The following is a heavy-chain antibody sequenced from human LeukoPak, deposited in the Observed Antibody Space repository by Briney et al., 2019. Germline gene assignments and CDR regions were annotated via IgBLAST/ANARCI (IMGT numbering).Heavy chain of an antibody. D-gene: IGHD3-3*01. CDR3: ARDGVYYDFWSGYPNRGYYYYYYMDV. Sequence: TVGSLRLSCAASGFTFSDYYMSWIRQAPGKGLEWVSYISSSGSTIYYADSVKGRFTISRDNAKNSLYLQMNSLRAEDTAVYYCARDGVYYDFWSGYPNRGYYYYYYMDVWGKGTTVTVSS. CDR2: ISSSGSTI. V-gene: IGHV3-11*01. J-gene: IGHJ6*03. CDR1: GFTFSDYY.